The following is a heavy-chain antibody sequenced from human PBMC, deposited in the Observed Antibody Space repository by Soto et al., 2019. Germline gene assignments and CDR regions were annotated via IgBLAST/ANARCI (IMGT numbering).Heavy chain of an antibody. V-gene: IGHV4-28*01. CDR3: ARREIQGPIDY. CDR2: IYYSGTT. J-gene: IGHJ4*02. D-gene: IGHD1-26*01. CDR1: GYSISSSNW. Sequence: SETLSLTCAVSGYSISSSNWWGWIRQPPRKGLEWIGYIYYSGTTYYNPSLKSRVTMSVDTSKNQFSLKLTSVTAVDTAVYYCARREIQGPIDYWGQGTLVTVSS.